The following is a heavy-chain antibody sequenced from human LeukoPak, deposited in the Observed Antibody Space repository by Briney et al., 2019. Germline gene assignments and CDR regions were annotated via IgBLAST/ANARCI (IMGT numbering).Heavy chain of an antibody. CDR2: INWHGGNI. Sequence: GGSLRLSCAASGFSFDDYGMSWVRQAPGKGLEWVSNINWHGGNIHYADSVKGRFTISRDNSKNTLYLQMNSLRAEDTAVYYCAKDLLGGSGWLNWFDPWGQGTLVTVSS. J-gene: IGHJ5*02. V-gene: IGHV3-20*04. CDR3: AKDLLGGSGWLNWFDP. CDR1: GFSFDDYG. D-gene: IGHD6-19*01.